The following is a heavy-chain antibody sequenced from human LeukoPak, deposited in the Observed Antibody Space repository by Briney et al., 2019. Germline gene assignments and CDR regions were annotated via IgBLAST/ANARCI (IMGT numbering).Heavy chain of an antibody. CDR3: ARVSGGSGRKGWFDP. CDR2: IIPIFGTA. D-gene: IGHD3-10*01. V-gene: IGHV1-69*13. J-gene: IGHJ5*02. CDR1: GGTLSSYA. Sequence: ASVKVSCKASGGTLSSYAISWVRQAPGQGLEWMGGIIPIFGTANYAQKFQGRVTITADESTSTAYMELSSLRSEDTAVYYCARVSGGSGRKGWFDPWGQGTLVTVSS.